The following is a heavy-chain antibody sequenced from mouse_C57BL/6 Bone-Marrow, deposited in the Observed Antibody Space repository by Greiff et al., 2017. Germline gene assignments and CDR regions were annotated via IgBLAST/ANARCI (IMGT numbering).Heavy chain of an antibody. Sequence: VQLQQSGAELVRPGTSVKVSCTASGFDITNYYMEWVKQRPGQGLEWIGGINPGSGDTNYAEKFKGKATLTADKSSSTAYMQLSSLTSEDSAVYFFARSFADWGAGALVTVSA. CDR3: ARSFAD. CDR1: GFDITNYY. V-gene: IGHV1-54*01. CDR2: INPGSGDT. J-gene: IGHJ3*01.